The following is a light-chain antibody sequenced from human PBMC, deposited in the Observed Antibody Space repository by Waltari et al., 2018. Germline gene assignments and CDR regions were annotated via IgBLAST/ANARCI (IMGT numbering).Light chain of an antibody. V-gene: IGLV2-23*01. CDR1: SSDVGSYNL. CDR3: CSYAGSSWV. Sequence: QSALTQPASVSGSPGQPITISCTGTSSDVGSYNLVSWYQQQPGKAPKLMIYEGSKRPSGVSNRFSGSKSGNTASLTISGLQAEDEADYYCCSYAGSSWVFGGGTKLTVL. CDR2: EGS. J-gene: IGLJ3*02.